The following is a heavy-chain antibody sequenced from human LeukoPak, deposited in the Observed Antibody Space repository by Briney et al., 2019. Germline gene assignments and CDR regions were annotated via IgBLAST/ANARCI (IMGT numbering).Heavy chain of an antibody. CDR2: INPTGGST. V-gene: IGHV1-46*01. Sequence: ASVKVSCKASGYTFPSYFMHWVRQAPGQGLEWMGIINPTGGSTTYAQKFQGRVTITADESTSTAYMELSSLRSEDTAVYYCARDPEGFYYYYGMDVWGQGTTVTVSS. CDR3: ARDPEGFYYYYGMDV. J-gene: IGHJ6*02. CDR1: GYTFPSYF.